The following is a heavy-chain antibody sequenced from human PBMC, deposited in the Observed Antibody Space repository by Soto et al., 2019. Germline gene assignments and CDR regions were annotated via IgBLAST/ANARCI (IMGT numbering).Heavy chain of an antibody. CDR2: IWYDGSNK. D-gene: IGHD6-6*01. V-gene: IGHV3-33*01. Sequence: GGSLRLSCAASGFTFSSYGMHWVRQAPGKGLEWVAVIWYDGSNKYYADSVKGRFTISRDNSKNTLYLQMNSLRAEDTAVYYCAIGELVRDYYYYGMDVWGQGTTVTVSS. CDR3: AIGELVRDYYYYGMDV. J-gene: IGHJ6*02. CDR1: GFTFSSYG.